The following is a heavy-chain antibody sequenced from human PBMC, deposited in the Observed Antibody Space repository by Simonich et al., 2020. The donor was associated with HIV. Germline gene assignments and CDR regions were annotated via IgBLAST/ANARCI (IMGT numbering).Heavy chain of an antibody. J-gene: IGHJ4*02. CDR2: IITIVGKA. V-gene: IGHV1-69*13. Sequence: QVQLVQSGAEVKKPGSSVKVSCKASGGTFSSFAISWVRQAPGLGLEWVRGIITIVGKANYAQMFQGRVTITADESTSTAYMGLSSLRSEDTGIYYCARKGGGRGVYYFDYWGQGTLVTVSS. CDR3: ARKGGGRGVYYFDY. D-gene: IGHD3-10*01. CDR1: GGTFSSFA.